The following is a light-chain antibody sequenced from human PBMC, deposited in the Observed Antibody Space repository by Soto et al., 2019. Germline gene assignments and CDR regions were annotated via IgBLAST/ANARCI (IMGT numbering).Light chain of an antibody. CDR2: ANN. V-gene: IGLV1-40*01. J-gene: IGLJ1*01. CDR1: SSNIGAGYD. CDR3: QSYDSSRSPLYV. Sequence: QSVLTQPPSVSGAPGQRVSISCTGSSSNIGAGYDVHWYQHLPGTAPKLLIYANNNRPSGVPDRFSGSKSGTSASLAITGLQAEDEADYYCQSYDSSRSPLYVFGTGTRPPS.